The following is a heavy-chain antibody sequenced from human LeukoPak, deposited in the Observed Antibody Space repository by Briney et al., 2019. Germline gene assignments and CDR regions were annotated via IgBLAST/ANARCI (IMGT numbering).Heavy chain of an antibody. J-gene: IGHJ4*02. CDR1: GFTFNSYA. CDR2: ISGSGGGT. D-gene: IGHD1-26*01. V-gene: IGHV3-23*01. Sequence: PGGSLRLSCAASGFTFNSYAMGWVRQAPEKGLEWVATISGSGGGTYYADSVKGRFTISRDDSKNTLYLQMNSLRAEDAAVYYCAKDLGRYRNNYFDYWGQGTLVTVSS. CDR3: AKDLGRYRNNYFDY.